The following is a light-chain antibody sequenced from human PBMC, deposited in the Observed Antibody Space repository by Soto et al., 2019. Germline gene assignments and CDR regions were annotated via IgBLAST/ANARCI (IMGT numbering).Light chain of an antibody. CDR2: CND. V-gene: IGLV1-47*02. J-gene: IGLJ3*02. CDR1: SSNIGTNY. Sequence: QSVLTQPPSASGTPEQRVTISCSGSSSNIGTNYVYWYKQLPGTAPKLLIYCNDQRPSGVPDRLSGSKSGTSASLAISGLRSEDEADDYCATRDNSLSRWVFGGGTKVTVL. CDR3: ATRDNSLSRWV.